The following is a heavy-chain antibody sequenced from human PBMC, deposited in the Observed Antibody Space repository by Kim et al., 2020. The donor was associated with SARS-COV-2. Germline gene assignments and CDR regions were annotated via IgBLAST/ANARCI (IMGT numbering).Heavy chain of an antibody. D-gene: IGHD3-16*01. Sequence: RVTISVDTSKNQFSLKLSSVTAADTAVYYCARGGRGIMILGYYYYGMDVWGQGTTVTVSS. J-gene: IGHJ6*02. CDR3: ARGGRGIMILGYYYYGMDV. V-gene: IGHV4-34*01.